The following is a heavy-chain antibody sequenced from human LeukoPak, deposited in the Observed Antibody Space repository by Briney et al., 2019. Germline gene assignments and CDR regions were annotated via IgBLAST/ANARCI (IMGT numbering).Heavy chain of an antibody. D-gene: IGHD3-22*01. V-gene: IGHV3-23*01. CDR2: ISGSGGST. Sequence: SGGSLRLSCAASGFTFSSYAMSWVRQAPGKGLEWVSAISGSGGSTYYADSVKGRFTISRDNFKNTLYLQMNSLRAEDTAVYYCAKEYSHYDSSGFDYWGQGTLVTVSS. J-gene: IGHJ4*02. CDR1: GFTFSSYA. CDR3: AKEYSHYDSSGFDY.